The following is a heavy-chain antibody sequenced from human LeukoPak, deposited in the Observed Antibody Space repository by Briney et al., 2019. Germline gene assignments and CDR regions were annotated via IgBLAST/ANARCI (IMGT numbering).Heavy chain of an antibody. CDR2: IYYSGST. V-gene: IGHV4-31*03. CDR3: ASARSGSYFGAFDI. D-gene: IGHD1-26*01. CDR1: GGSISSGGYY. J-gene: IGHJ3*02. Sequence: PSETLFLTCTVSGGSISSGGYYWSWIRQHPGKGLEWIGYIYYSGSTYYNPSLKSRVTISVDTSKNQFSLKLSSVTAADTAVYYCASARSGSYFGAFDIWGQGTMITVSS.